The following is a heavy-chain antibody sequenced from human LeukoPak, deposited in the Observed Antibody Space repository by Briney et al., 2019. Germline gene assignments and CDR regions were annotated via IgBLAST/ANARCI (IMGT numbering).Heavy chain of an antibody. CDR3: AKVPGPYYFDY. Sequence: GGSLRLSCAASGFTFSSYAMSWVRQAPGKGLEWVSAISGSGGSTYYADSVKGRLTISRDNSKNTLYLEINSPRAEDTAVYYCAKVPGPYYFDYWGQGTPVTVSS. D-gene: IGHD7-27*01. CDR1: GFTFSSYA. J-gene: IGHJ4*02. CDR2: ISGSGGST. V-gene: IGHV3-23*01.